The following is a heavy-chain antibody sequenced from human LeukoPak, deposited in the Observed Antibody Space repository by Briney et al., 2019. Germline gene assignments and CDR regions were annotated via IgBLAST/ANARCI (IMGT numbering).Heavy chain of an antibody. CDR1: GLTFRIHA. V-gene: IGHV3-23*01. CDR2: IGSGDDL. CDR3: AKDATPGNSVDDHFDY. Sequence: PGGSLRLSCAASGLTFRIHAMSWVRQAPGKGLEWVSTIGSGDDLLYADAVKGRFTVSRDDPQNTLYLQMNSLRAEYAAIYYCAKDATPGNSVDDHFDYWGQGTLVTVSS. J-gene: IGHJ4*02. D-gene: IGHD1-7*01.